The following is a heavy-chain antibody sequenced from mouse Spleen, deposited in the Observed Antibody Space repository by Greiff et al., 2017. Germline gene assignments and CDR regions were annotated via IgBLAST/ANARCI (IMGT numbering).Heavy chain of an antibody. CDR3: ARARAGSTTAFYFDY. Sequence: EVKLMESGGGLVKPGGSLKLSCAASGFTFSDYYMYWVRQTPEKRLEWVATISDGGSYTYYPDSVKGRFTISRDNAKNNLYLQMSSLKSEDTAMYYCARARAGSTTAFYFDYWGQGTTLTVSS. J-gene: IGHJ2*01. V-gene: IGHV5-4*02. CDR1: GFTFSDYY. CDR2: ISDGGSYT. D-gene: IGHD1-2*01.